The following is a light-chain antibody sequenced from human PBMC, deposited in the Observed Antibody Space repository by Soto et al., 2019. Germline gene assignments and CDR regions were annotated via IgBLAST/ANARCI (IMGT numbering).Light chain of an antibody. J-gene: IGKJ4*01. CDR1: QSVSTN. CDR3: QQRSNWPLT. V-gene: IGKV3-11*01. CDR2: DAS. Sequence: EIVVTQSPDTLPVSPGERATLSCRASQSVSTNLAWYQHKPGQAPRLLIYDASNRATGIPARFSGSGSGTDFTLTISSLEPEDFAVYYCQQRSNWPLTFGGGTKVDIK.